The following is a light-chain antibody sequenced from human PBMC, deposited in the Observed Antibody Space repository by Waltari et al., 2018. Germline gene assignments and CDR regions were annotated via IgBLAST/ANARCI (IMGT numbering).Light chain of an antibody. CDR3: QVWDSSSDHRV. CDR2: HHS. CDR1: NIGSKS. V-gene: IGLV3-21*02. J-gene: IGLJ3*02. Sequence: SYVLTPPPSVLAAPGPTARITWAGNNIGSKSVYWYQQKPGQAPVLVVHHHSDRPSGIPERVSGSNSGNTATLTISRVEAGDEADYYCQVWDSSSDHRVFGGGTKLTVL.